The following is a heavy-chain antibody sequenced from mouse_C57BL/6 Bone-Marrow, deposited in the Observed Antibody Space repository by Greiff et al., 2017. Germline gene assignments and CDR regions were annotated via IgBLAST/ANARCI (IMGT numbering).Heavy chain of an antibody. Sequence: QVQLQQSGAELAKPGASVKLSCKASGYTFTSYWMHWVKQRPGQGLEWIGYINPSSGYTKYNQKFKDKATLTADKSSRTAYMQLSSLTYEDSAVYYWASPYYYGSRKGYFDVWGTGTTVTVSS. CDR3: ASPYYYGSRKGYFDV. CDR1: GYTFTSYW. J-gene: IGHJ1*03. CDR2: INPSSGYT. D-gene: IGHD1-1*01. V-gene: IGHV1-7*01.